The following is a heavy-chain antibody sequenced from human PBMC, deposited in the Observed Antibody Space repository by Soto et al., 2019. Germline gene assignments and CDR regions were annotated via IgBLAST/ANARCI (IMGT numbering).Heavy chain of an antibody. Sequence: SLRLSCAASGFTFSSYAMSWVRQAPGKGLEWVSAISGSGGSTYYADSVKGRFTISRDNAKNTLYLQMNSLRAEDTAVYYCAKDFSVAGALYWGQGTLVTVSS. CDR3: AKDFSVAGALY. CDR2: ISGSGGST. D-gene: IGHD6-19*01. CDR1: GFTFSSYA. V-gene: IGHV3-23*01. J-gene: IGHJ4*02.